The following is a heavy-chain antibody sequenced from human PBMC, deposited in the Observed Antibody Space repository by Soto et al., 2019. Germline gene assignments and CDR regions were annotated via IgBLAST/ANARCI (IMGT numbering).Heavy chain of an antibody. CDR2: ISYDGGNK. CDR3: ARDRVRNWNYVGWFFDL. V-gene: IGHV3-30-3*01. J-gene: IGHJ2*01. D-gene: IGHD1-7*01. CDR1: GFAFSGSA. Sequence: QVQLVESGGGVVQPGRSLRLSCAASGFAFSGSALHWVRQVPGKGLEWVAVISYDGGNKYYTDSVEGRFTISRDNSENTLFLQMNSLRAEDTAVYYCARDRVRNWNYVGWFFDLWGRGTLVTVSS.